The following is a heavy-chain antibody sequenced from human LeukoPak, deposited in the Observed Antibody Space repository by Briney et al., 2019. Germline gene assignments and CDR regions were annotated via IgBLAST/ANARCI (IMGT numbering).Heavy chain of an antibody. CDR1: GFTFSSYA. Sequence: GGSLRLSCAASGFTFSSYAMSWVRQAPGKGREWVSAISGSGGSTYYADSVKGRFTISRDNYKNTLYLQMNSLRAEDTAVYYCAKSPFVVYARVAFDIWGQGTMVTVSS. J-gene: IGHJ3*02. V-gene: IGHV3-23*01. CDR2: ISGSGGST. D-gene: IGHD2-8*02. CDR3: AKSPFVVYARVAFDI.